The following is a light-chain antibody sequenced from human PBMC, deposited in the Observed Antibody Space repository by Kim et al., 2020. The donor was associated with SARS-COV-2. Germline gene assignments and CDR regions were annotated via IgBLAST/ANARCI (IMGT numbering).Light chain of an antibody. CDR2: KDS. CDR3: QSADSSGTYE. CDR1: ALPKPY. J-gene: IGLJ2*01. Sequence: VSPGQTARITCSGDALPKPYAYWYQQEPGQAPVLVIYKDSERPSGIPERFSGSSSGTTVTLTISGVQAEDEADYYCQSADSSGTYEFGGGTQLTVL. V-gene: IGLV3-25*03.